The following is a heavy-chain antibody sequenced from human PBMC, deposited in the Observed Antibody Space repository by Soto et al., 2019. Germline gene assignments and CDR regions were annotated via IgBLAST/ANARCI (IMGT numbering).Heavy chain of an antibody. J-gene: IGHJ4*02. CDR1: GFTFSIYA. CDR2: ISYDGTKT. V-gene: IGHV3-30*18. Sequence: QVQLVESGGGVVQPGRSLRVSCAASGFTFSIYAMHWVLQAPCTGLEWVAVISYDGTKTYYADSFKGRFTISRDNSKKTVYLQMNSLRDEDTAVYYCAKDRGQRRQWLIAPFDYWGQGTLVTVSP. D-gene: IGHD6-19*01. CDR3: AKDRGQRRQWLIAPFDY.